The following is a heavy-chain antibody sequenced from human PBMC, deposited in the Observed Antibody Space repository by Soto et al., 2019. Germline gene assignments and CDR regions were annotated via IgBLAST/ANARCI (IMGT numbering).Heavy chain of an antibody. D-gene: IGHD6-6*01. J-gene: IGHJ6*03. Sequence: EVQLAESGGGLAQPGGSLRLSCAASGFTLSGYAMDWVRQAPGKGLEYVSGISSNGVGTYYANSVQGRFTISRDNSKNTVYLLMGSLRPEDMAVYYCARRARPDFYYMDVWGKGPTVTVSS. CDR1: GFTLSGYA. CDR3: ARRARPDFYYMDV. CDR2: ISSNGVGT. V-gene: IGHV3-64*01.